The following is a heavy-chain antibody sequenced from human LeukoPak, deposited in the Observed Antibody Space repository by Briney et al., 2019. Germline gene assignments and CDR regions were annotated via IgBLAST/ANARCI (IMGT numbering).Heavy chain of an antibody. J-gene: IGHJ6*04. CDR2: INPNSGGT. CDR3: ARQEVTTKYYGMDV. CDR1: GYTFTGYY. Sequence: GASVIVSCTASGYTFTGYYMHWVRQAPGQGLEWMGRINPNSGGTNFAHQGWVTMTRDTSISTAYMELSRLRSDDTAVYYCARQEVTTKYYGMDVWGKGTTVTVSS. D-gene: IGHD4-17*01. V-gene: IGHV1-2*04.